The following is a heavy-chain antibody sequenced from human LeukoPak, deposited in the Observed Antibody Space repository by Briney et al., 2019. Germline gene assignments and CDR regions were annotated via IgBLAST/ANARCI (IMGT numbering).Heavy chain of an antibody. CDR1: GGSISSYY. D-gene: IGHD1-26*01. CDR3: ARASYATKWWELHFDY. J-gene: IGHJ4*02. Sequence: SETLSLTCTVSGGSISSYYWSWIRQPPGKGLEWIGSIYHSGSTYYNPSLKSRVTISVDTSKNQFSLKLSSVTAADTAVYYCARASYATKWWELHFDYWGQGTLVTVSS. V-gene: IGHV4-38-2*02. CDR2: IYHSGST.